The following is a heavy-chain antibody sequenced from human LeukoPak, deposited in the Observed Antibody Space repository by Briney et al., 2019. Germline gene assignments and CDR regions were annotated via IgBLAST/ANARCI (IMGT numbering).Heavy chain of an antibody. CDR1: GYTFTSYG. J-gene: IGHJ6*02. Sequence: ASVKVSCKASGYTFTSYGSSWVRQAPGQGLEWVGWISAYNGNTNYVQKLQGRVTMTTDTSTSTAYMELRSLRPDDTAVYYCAREGGATTVVTRDYYYGMDVWGQGTTVTVSS. CDR2: ISAYNGNT. V-gene: IGHV1-18*01. CDR3: AREGGATTVVTRDYYYGMDV. D-gene: IGHD4-17*01.